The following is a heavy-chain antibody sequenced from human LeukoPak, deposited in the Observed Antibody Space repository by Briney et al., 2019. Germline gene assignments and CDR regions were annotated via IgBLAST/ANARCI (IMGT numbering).Heavy chain of an antibody. J-gene: IGHJ4*02. V-gene: IGHV3-53*01. D-gene: IGHD6-19*01. Sequence: GGSLRLSCAVSGFTVSTNYMSWVRQSPGKGLEWVSVIYNDETTYYADSVKGRFTISRDSSKNALYLQMSGLRAEDTAVYYCARGSSSGWYYFGYWGQGTLVTVSS. CDR3: ARGSSSGWYYFGY. CDR1: GFTVSTNY. CDR2: IYNDETT.